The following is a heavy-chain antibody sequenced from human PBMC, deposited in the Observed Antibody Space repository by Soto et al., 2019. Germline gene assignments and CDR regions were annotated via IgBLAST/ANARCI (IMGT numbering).Heavy chain of an antibody. CDR2: INSDGSST. Sequence: PGGSLRLSCAASGFTFSSYWMHWVRQVPGKGLVWVSRINSDGSSTTYADSVKGRFTISRDNAKNTLYLQMNSLRAEDTAVYYCARLRSTTLGGGDAFDTWGQGTMVTVPS. V-gene: IGHV3-74*03. D-gene: IGHD4-17*01. CDR1: GFTFSSYW. J-gene: IGHJ3*02. CDR3: ARLRSTTLGGGDAFDT.